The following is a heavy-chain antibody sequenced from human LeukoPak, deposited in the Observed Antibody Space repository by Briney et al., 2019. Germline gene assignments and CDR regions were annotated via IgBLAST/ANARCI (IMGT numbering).Heavy chain of an antibody. CDR2: INHSGST. CDR1: GGSFSGYY. V-gene: IGHV4-34*01. J-gene: IGHJ5*02. CDR3: ARVLKRVGWFDP. Sequence: SETLSLTCAVYGGSFSGYYWSWIRQPPGKGLEWIGEINHSGSTHYNPSLKSRVTISVDTSKNQFSLKLSSVTAADTAVYYCARVLKRVGWFDPWGQGTLVTVSS.